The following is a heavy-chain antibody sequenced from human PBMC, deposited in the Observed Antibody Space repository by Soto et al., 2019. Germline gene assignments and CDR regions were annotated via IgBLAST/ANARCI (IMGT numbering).Heavy chain of an antibody. CDR3: ARGPYDYVWGSYRYGGNTVANYFDY. CDR2: INHSGST. V-gene: IGHV4-34*01. CDR1: GGSFSGYY. J-gene: IGHJ4*02. Sequence: SETLSLTCAVYGGSFSGYYWSWIRQPPGKGLKWIGEINHSGSTNYNPSLKSRVTISVDTSKNQFSLKLSSVTAADTAVYYCARGPYDYVWGSYRYGGNTVANYFDYWGQGTLVTVSS. D-gene: IGHD3-16*02.